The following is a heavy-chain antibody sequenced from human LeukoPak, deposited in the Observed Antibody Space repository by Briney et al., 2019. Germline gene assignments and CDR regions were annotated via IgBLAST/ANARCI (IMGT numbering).Heavy chain of an antibody. J-gene: IGHJ5*02. CDR2: IYHSGST. Sequence: SETLSLTCAVYGGSFSGYYWSWIRQPPGKGLEWIGEIYHSGSTNYNPSLKSRVTISVDTSKNQFSLKLSSVTAADTAVYYCARGLYVTPRNLAVAGSSQFDPWGQGTLVTVSS. CDR1: GGSFSGYY. CDR3: ARGLYVTPRNLAVAGSSQFDP. D-gene: IGHD6-19*01. V-gene: IGHV4-34*01.